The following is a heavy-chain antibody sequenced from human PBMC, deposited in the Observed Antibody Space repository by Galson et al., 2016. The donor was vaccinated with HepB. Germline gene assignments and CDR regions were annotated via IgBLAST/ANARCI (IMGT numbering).Heavy chain of an antibody. J-gene: IGHJ3*01. V-gene: IGHV4-61*08. Sequence: SETLSLTCTVSGGSVNSGDCYWSWIRQPPGKGLEWIGNIYYSGSTKYNPSLRSRATMSVDTSKNQFSLKLNSVTAADSAVYYCAREDRGGYCSNNSCNFHAFDVWGQGTVVTVSS. D-gene: IGHD2-2*01. CDR2: IYYSGST. CDR1: GGSVNSGDCY. CDR3: AREDRGGYCSNNSCNFHAFDV.